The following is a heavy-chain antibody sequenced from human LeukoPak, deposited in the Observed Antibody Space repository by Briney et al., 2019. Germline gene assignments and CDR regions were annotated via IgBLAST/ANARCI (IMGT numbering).Heavy chain of an antibody. V-gene: IGHV3-9*03. J-gene: IGHJ4*02. CDR2: ISWNSGSI. CDR3: AKDNSGTVTTWFDY. D-gene: IGHD4-17*01. CDR1: GFTFDDYA. Sequence: GGSLRLSCAASGFTFDDYAMHWVRHAPGKGLEWVSGISWNSGSIGYADSVKSRFTISRDNAKNSLYLQMNSLRAEDMALYYCAKDNSGTVTTWFDYWGQGTLVTVSS.